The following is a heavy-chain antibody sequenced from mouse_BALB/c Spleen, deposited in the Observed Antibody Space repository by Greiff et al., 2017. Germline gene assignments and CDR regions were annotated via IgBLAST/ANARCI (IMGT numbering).Heavy chain of an antibody. CDR2: IDPENGNT. J-gene: IGHJ2*01. Sequence: VQLQQSGAELVRPGALVKLSCKASGFNIKDYYMHWVKQRPEQGLEWIGWIDPENGNTIYDPKFQGKASITADTSSNTAYLQLSSLTSEDTAVYYCALITTVVAKDFDYWGQGTTLTVSS. D-gene: IGHD1-1*01. CDR3: ALITTVVAKDFDY. V-gene: IGHV14-1*02. CDR1: GFNIKDYY.